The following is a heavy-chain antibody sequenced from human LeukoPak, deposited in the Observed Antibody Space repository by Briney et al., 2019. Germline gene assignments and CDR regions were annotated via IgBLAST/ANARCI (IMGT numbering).Heavy chain of an antibody. V-gene: IGHV5-51*01. D-gene: IGHD3-22*01. J-gene: IGHJ4*02. CDR1: GHSLTSYW. Sequence: GESLKTSCKGSGHSLTSYWIGWVRQMPGKGLEWMGIIYPGDSDTRYSPSFQGQVTISADKSISTAYLQWSGLKASDTAMYYCVRQYDSSGYPFDYWGQGTLVTVSS. CDR2: IYPGDSDT. CDR3: VRQYDSSGYPFDY.